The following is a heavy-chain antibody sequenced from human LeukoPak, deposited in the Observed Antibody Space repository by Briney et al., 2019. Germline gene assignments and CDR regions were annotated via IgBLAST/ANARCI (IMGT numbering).Heavy chain of an antibody. CDR3: ARSPRGGYYKESYYYGMDV. J-gene: IGHJ6*02. D-gene: IGHD3-3*01. V-gene: IGHV1-46*01. CDR1: GYTFTSYY. CDR2: INPSGGST. Sequence: ASVKVSCKASGYTFTSYYTHWVRQAPGQGLEWMGIINPSGGSTSYAQKFQGRVTMTRDTSTSTVYMELSSLRSEDTAVYYCARSPRGGYYKESYYYGMDVWGQGTTVTVSS.